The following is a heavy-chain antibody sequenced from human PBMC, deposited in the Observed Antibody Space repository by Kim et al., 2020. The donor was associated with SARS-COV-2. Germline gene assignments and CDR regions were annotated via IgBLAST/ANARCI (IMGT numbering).Heavy chain of an antibody. CDR2: ISSSGSTI. CDR3: ARDGQWELLRHRNAFDI. D-gene: IGHD1-26*01. J-gene: IGHJ3*02. Sequence: GGSLRLSCAASGFTFSSYEMNWVRQAPGKGLEWVSYISSSGSTIYYADSVKGRFTISRDNAKNSLYLQMNSLRAEDTAVYYCARDGQWELLRHRNAFDIWGQGTMVTVSS. CDR1: GFTFSSYE. V-gene: IGHV3-48*03.